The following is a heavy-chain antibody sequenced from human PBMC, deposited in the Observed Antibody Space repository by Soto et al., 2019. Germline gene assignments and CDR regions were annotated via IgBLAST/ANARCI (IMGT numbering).Heavy chain of an antibody. CDR2: IFWNDDT. J-gene: IGHJ4*02. CDR1: GFSLSTSGVG. CDR3: AHTASSRWLLFDY. Sequence: SGPTLVNPTQTLTLTCTFSGFSLSTSGVGVGWIRQPPGKALEWLALIFWNDDTCYSPSLRSRLTITRDTSKNQVVLRMTYMDPVDTATYHCAHTASSRWLLFDYWGQGTLGTVPQ. D-gene: IGHD6-13*01. V-gene: IGHV2-5*01.